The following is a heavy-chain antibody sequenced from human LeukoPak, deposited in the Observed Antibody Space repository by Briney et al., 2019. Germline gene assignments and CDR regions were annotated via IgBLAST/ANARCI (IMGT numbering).Heavy chain of an antibody. D-gene: IGHD3-10*01. V-gene: IGHV3-21*01. Sequence: GGSLRLSCAASGFTFSSYSMNWVRQAPGKGLEWVSSISSSSYIYYADSVKGRFTISRDNAKNSLYLQMNSLRAEDTAVYYCARPYGSGKYGMDVWGQGTTVTVSS. CDR2: ISSSSYI. J-gene: IGHJ6*02. CDR3: ARPYGSGKYGMDV. CDR1: GFTFSSYS.